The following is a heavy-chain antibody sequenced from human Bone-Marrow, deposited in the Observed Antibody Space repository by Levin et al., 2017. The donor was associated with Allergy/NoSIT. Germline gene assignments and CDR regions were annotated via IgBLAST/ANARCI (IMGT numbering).Heavy chain of an antibody. CDR2: ISYSGST. Sequence: SQTLSLTCTVSGGSLRSSTYYWALVRQPPGKGLEWIGAISYSGSTYYNSSLKSRLTMSVDTSKNQFSLNLSSVTAADTAVYYCAIWDYYYMDVWGKGTTVTVSS. V-gene: IGHV4-39*01. J-gene: IGHJ6*03. D-gene: IGHD7-27*01. CDR3: AIWDYYYMDV. CDR1: GGSLRSSTYY.